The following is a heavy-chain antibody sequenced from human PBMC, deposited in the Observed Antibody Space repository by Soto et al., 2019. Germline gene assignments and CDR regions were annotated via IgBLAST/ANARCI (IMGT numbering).Heavy chain of an antibody. V-gene: IGHV4-30-2*01. CDR1: GGSISGGGFS. J-gene: IGHJ4*02. CDR2: ILHTGGT. Sequence: ASETLSLTCAVSGGSISGGGFSWSWIRQPPGKGLEWIGYILHTGGTQYNPSLKSRVSMSVDKSRNQFSLHLTSVTAADTAVYYCARLQFGEGFDYWGQGALVTVSS. D-gene: IGHD3-10*01. CDR3: ARLQFGEGFDY.